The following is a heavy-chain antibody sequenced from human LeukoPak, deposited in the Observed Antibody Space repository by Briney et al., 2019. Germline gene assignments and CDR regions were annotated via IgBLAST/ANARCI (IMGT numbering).Heavy chain of an antibody. V-gene: IGHV4-39*01. CDR2: IYYSGST. Sequence: SETLSLTCTVSGGSISSSSYYWGWIRQPPGKGLEWIGSIYYSGSTYYNPSLKSRVTISVDTSKNQFSLKLSSVTAADTAVYYCARQVYCSGGSCHNWFDPWGQGTLVTVSS. CDR1: GGSISSSSYY. D-gene: IGHD2-15*01. CDR3: ARQVYCSGGSCHNWFDP. J-gene: IGHJ5*02.